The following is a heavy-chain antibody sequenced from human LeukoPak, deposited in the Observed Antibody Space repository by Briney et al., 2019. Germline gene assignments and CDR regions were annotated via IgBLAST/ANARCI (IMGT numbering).Heavy chain of an antibody. CDR3: ARRIFGGGGYAFDI. D-gene: IGHD3-16*01. CDR2: IFPGDSDT. V-gene: IGHV5-51*01. CDR1: GYKFVSYW. Sequence: GESLKISCQISGYKFVSYWIGWVRQMPGKGLEWMGIIFPGDSDTRYSPSFEGQVTISAVRSNNTAYLQWRSLEASDTAIYYCARRIFGGGGYAFDIWGQGTVVTVSS. J-gene: IGHJ3*02.